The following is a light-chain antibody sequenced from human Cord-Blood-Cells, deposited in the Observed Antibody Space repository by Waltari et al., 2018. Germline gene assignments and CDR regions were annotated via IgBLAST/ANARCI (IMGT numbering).Light chain of an antibody. CDR1: QSISSW. J-gene: IGKJ2*01. CDR2: KAS. Sequence: DIQMTQSASTLSASVGDRVTITCRASQSISSWLAWYQQKPGEAPKLLIYKASSLESGVPSRFGGSGSGIEFTLTISILQPDDFATYYCQQYNSYSTFGQGTKLEIK. V-gene: IGKV1-5*03. CDR3: QQYNSYST.